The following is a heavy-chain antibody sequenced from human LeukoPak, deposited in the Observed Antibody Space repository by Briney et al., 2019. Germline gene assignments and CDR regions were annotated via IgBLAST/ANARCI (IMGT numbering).Heavy chain of an antibody. CDR3: ARDKTRYCSSTSCEVDYFDY. CDR1: GSTFSSYW. Sequence: GGSLRLSCAAYGSTFSSYWMHWVRHAPGKGLVWVSRINSDGSSTSYADSVKGRFTISRDNAKNTLYLQMNSLRAEDTAVYYCARDKTRYCSSTSCEVDYFDYWGQGTLVTVSS. CDR2: INSDGSST. D-gene: IGHD2-2*01. V-gene: IGHV3-74*01. J-gene: IGHJ4*02.